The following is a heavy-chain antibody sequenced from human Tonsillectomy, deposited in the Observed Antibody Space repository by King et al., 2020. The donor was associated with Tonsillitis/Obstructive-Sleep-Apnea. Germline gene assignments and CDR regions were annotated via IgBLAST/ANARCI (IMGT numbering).Heavy chain of an antibody. D-gene: IGHD3-3*01. CDR2: ISGDGGST. CDR3: AKDNPFYDFWSGYYNS. Sequence: VQLVQSGGGVVQPGGSLRLSCAASGFTSDDYAMHWVRQAPGKGLEWVSLISGDGGSTYYADSVKGRFTISRDNSKNSLYLQMNSLRTEDTALYYCAKDNPFYDFWSGYYNSWGQGTLVTVSS. CDR1: GFTSDDYA. V-gene: IGHV3-43*02. J-gene: IGHJ4*02.